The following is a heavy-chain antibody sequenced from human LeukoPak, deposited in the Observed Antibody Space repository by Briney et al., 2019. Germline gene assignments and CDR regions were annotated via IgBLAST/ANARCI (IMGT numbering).Heavy chain of an antibody. CDR3: ARDGYQVPTTFGTFDP. CDR2: IKQDGSEK. Sequence: PGGSLRLSCAASGFTFSSYWMSWVRQAPGKGLEWVANIKQDGSEKYYVDSVKGRFTISRDNAKNSLYLQMNTLRAEDTAVYYCARDGYQVPTTFGTFDPWGQGTLVTVSS. D-gene: IGHD3-3*01. J-gene: IGHJ5*02. CDR1: GFTFSSYW. V-gene: IGHV3-7*01.